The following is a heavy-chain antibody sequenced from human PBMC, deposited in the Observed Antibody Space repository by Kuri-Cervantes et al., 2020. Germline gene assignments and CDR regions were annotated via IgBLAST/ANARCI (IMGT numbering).Heavy chain of an antibody. CDR3: ARENTMVRGIIRDYYYYMDV. D-gene: IGHD3-10*01. Sequence: ASVKVSCKASGYTFTNFAIGWVRQAPGQRFEWLGWINSYNGDTNYAQKLQGRVTMTTDTSTSTAYMELRSLRSDDTAVYYCARENTMVRGIIRDYYYYMDVWGKGTTVTVSS. CDR1: GYTFTNFA. J-gene: IGHJ6*03. CDR2: INSYNGDT. V-gene: IGHV1-18*01.